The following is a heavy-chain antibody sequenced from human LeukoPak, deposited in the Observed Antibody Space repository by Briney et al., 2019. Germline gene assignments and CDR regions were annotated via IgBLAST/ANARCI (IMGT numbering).Heavy chain of an antibody. J-gene: IGHJ4*02. CDR1: GYIFTSYG. CDR2: ISVHNGYT. CDR3: ARDMRHYRNYDSSGYYYNFEY. V-gene: IGHV1-18*04. Sequence: ASVKVSCKTSGYIFTSYGISWVRQAPGKGLEWMGWISVHNGYTRYAQKSQGRVTMTTDTSTSTAYMDLRSLRSDDTAVYYCARDMRHYRNYDSSGYYYNFEYWGQGTLVSVSS. D-gene: IGHD3-22*01.